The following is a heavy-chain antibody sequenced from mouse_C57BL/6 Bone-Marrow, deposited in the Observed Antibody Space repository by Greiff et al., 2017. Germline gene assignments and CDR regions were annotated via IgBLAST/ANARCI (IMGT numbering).Heavy chain of an antibody. CDR2: IYPGSGNT. V-gene: IGHV1-76*01. J-gene: IGHJ3*01. Sequence: QVQLQQSGAELVRPGASVKLSCKASGYTFTDYYINWVKQRPGQGLELIPRIYPGSGNTYYNEKFKGKATLTAEKSSSTAYMQLSSLTSEDSAVYFCARGRGVWFAYWGQGTLVTVSA. CDR1: GYTFTDYY. CDR3: ARGRGVWFAY.